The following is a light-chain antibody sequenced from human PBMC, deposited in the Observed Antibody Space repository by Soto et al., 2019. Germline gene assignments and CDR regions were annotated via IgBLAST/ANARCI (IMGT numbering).Light chain of an antibody. CDR2: DVS. J-gene: IGLJ1*01. Sequence: QSALTQPRSVSGSPGQSVTISCTGTSSDVGAYNYVSWYQQHPGKAPKVMIYDVSNRPSGVPDRFSGSKSGTTASLTISGLQADDEADYYCCSYAGSYNYVFGSGTKLTVL. CDR3: CSYAGSYNYV. CDR1: SSDVGAYNY. V-gene: IGLV2-11*01.